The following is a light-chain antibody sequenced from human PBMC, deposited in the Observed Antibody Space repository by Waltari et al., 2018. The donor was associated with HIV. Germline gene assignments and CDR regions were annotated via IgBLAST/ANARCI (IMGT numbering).Light chain of an antibody. Sequence: QSILTQPPSVSAAPGQRVTISCSGSSSNIGNPYVSWYQHFPGTAPKLHFYDNNKRPPGIPDRFSGSKSGTSATLGITGLQTGDEADYYCGTWDSRLSAFVLGTGTSVTVL. J-gene: IGLJ1*01. CDR1: SSNIGNPY. CDR2: DNN. V-gene: IGLV1-51*01. CDR3: GTWDSRLSAFV.